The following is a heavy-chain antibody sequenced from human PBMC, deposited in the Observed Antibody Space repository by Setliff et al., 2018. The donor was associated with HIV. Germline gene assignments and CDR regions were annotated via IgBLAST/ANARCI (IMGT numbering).Heavy chain of an antibody. D-gene: IGHD1-26*01. J-gene: IGHJ4*02. CDR3: ARDRPYSGGSHFDY. CDR2: IKEDGGGK. V-gene: IGHV3-7*03. CDR1: GFTFRFYW. Sequence: PGGSLRLSCAASGFTFRFYWMNWVRQAPGKGLEWVANIKEDGGGKYYMDSVKGRFTISRDNAKNSLFLQMSGLRAEDTAVYYCARDRPYSGGSHFDYWGQGTLVTVSS.